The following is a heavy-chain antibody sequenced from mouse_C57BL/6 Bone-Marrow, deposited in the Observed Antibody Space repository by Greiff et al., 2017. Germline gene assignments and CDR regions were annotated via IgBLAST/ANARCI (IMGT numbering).Heavy chain of an antibody. CDR1: GYTFTSYD. D-gene: IGHD1-1*01. CDR2: IYPRDGST. V-gene: IGHV1-85*01. Sequence: VKLQESGPELVKPGASVKLSCKASGYTFTSYDLNWVKQRPGQGLEWIGWIYPRDGSTKYNEKFKGKATLTVDTSSSTAYMELHSLTSEDSAVYVCARDYGSSYWYFDVWGTGTTVTVSA. CDR3: ARDYGSSYWYFDV. J-gene: IGHJ1*03.